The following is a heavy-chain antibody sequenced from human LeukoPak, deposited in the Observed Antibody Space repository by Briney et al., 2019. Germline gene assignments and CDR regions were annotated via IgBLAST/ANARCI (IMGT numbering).Heavy chain of an antibody. J-gene: IGHJ4*02. CDR1: GFTVSSNY. D-gene: IGHD5-12*01. CDR2: IYSGGST. V-gene: IGHV3-66*02. CDR3: ARDRWVGGYDYFDY. Sequence: GGSLRPSCAASGFTVSSNYMSWVRQAPGKGLEWVSVIYSGGSTYYADSVKGRFTISRDNSKNTLYLQMNSLRAEDTAVYYCARDRWVGGYDYFDYWGQGTLVTVSS.